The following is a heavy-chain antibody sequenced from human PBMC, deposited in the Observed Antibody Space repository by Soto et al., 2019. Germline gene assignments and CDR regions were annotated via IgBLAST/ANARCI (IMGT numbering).Heavy chain of an antibody. Sequence: QVQLVESGGGVVKTSGSMRIACAAYGFTFSDYYMSWVRQAPWKGREGVSDISSSGNTIYDADSVKGRFTISRDNAKNSVYLQMNSLRAEDTALYFCAKMSSENYYDPVFSWGQGTLVTVSS. CDR3: AKMSSENYYDPVFS. CDR2: ISSSGNTI. D-gene: IGHD3-22*01. V-gene: IGHV3-11*01. CDR1: GFTFSDYY. J-gene: IGHJ5*02.